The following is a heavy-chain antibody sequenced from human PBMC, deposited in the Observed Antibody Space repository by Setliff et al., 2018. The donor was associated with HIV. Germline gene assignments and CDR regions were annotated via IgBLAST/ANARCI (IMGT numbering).Heavy chain of an antibody. Sequence: GGSLRLSCAASGFTFSSYGMHWVRQAPGKGLEYVSAISSDGGITYYADSVKGRFTISRDNSKNTLYLQMGSLRAEDMAVYYCARVLRGAAGCLDYWGQGTLVTVSS. V-gene: IGHV3-64*02. J-gene: IGHJ4*02. CDR2: ISSDGGIT. CDR1: GFTFSSYG. D-gene: IGHD6-13*01. CDR3: ARVLRGAAGCLDY.